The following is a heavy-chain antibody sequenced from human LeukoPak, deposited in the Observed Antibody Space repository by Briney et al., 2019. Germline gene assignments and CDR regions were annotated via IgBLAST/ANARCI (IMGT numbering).Heavy chain of an antibody. Sequence: PSETLSLTCVVSGGSVSGYYWGWIRQPPGRGLERIGYVYYSGSTNYNPSFKSRITISVDTSRNQFSLQLSSVTAADTAVYYCARIHRYCSGGACYVLDNWGQGTLVAVPS. D-gene: IGHD2-15*01. CDR1: GGSVSGYY. CDR2: VYYSGST. J-gene: IGHJ4*02. V-gene: IGHV4-59*02. CDR3: ARIHRYCSGGACYVLDN.